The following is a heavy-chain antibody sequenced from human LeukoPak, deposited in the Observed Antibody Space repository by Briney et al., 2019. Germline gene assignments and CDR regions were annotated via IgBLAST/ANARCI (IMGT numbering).Heavy chain of an antibody. Sequence: SETLSLTCTVSGGSISSGGYYWSWIRQHPGKGLEWIGYIYYSGSTYYNPSLKSRVTISVDTSKNQFSLKLSSVTAADTAVYYCVKSKAPFGVVIVGAYFDYWGQGTLVTVSS. CDR3: VKSKAPFGVVIVGAYFDY. J-gene: IGHJ4*02. V-gene: IGHV4-31*03. CDR1: GGSISSGGYY. D-gene: IGHD3-3*01. CDR2: IYYSGST.